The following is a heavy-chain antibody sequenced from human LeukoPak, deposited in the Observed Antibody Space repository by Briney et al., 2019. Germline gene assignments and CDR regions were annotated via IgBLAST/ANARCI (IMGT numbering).Heavy chain of an antibody. V-gene: IGHV3-23*01. CDR3: VRSAVGKGFDY. CDR2: ISGSGGST. Sequence: GGSLRLSCAASGFTFSSYAMSWVRQAPGKGLEWVSAISGSGGSTYYADSVKGRFTISRDNSKNTLYLDMGSLRAEDMAVYYCVRSAVGKGFDYWGQGTLVTVSS. CDR1: GFTFSSYA. J-gene: IGHJ4*02. D-gene: IGHD6-13*01.